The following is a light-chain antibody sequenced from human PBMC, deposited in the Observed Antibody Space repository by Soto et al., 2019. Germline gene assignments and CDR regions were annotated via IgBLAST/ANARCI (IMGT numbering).Light chain of an antibody. Sequence: QCALTQPASVSGSPGQSITISCTGTSSDVGGYNYVSWYQQHAGKAPKLMIYEVSNRPSGVSNRFSGSKSGDTASLTISGLQAEDEADYYCSSYTTTNTLAVFGTGTKVTVL. CDR3: SSYTTTNTLAV. V-gene: IGLV2-14*01. CDR1: SSDVGGYNY. CDR2: EVS. J-gene: IGLJ1*01.